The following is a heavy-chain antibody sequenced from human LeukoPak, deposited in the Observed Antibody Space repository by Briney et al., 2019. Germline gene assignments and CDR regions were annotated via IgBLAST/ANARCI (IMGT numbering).Heavy chain of an antibody. CDR2: ASYRSKWYY. J-gene: IGHJ3*02. V-gene: IGHV6-1*01. CDR1: GDSVSRNSAA. D-gene: IGHD2-15*01. Sequence: SQTLSLTCAISGDSVSRNSAAWNWIRQSPSRGLEWLARASYRSKWYYDYAVSVKSRMSISTDTSKNQFTLQLNSVIPEDTAVYYCVGCSGGSCHSGAFEIWGQGTMVTVSS. CDR3: VGCSGGSCHSGAFEI.